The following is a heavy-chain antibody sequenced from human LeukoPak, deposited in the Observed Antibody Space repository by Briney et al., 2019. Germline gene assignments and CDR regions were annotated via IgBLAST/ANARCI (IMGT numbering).Heavy chain of an antibody. CDR3: TTYSKGY. Sequence: GGSLRLSCAASGFTFSNAWMNWVRQAPGKGLEGVGRIKSKTDGETTAYAAPVKGTFTISRDDSKSTLYLDMNSLKTEATAVYYCTTYSKGYWGQGTLVTVSS. CDR1: GFTFSNAW. CDR2: IKSKTDGETT. D-gene: IGHD4-11*01. J-gene: IGHJ4*02. V-gene: IGHV3-15*01.